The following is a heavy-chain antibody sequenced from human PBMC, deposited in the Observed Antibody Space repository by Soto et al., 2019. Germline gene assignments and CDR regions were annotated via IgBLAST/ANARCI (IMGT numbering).Heavy chain of an antibody. Sequence: QVQLVESGGGVVQPGRSLRLSCAASGFTFSSYGMHWVRQAPGKGREGVAVISYDGSNKYYADSVKGRFTISRDNSKNTLYLQMNSLRAEDTAVYYCASLPGEDTAMVSVYWGQGTLVTVSS. CDR2: ISYDGSNK. J-gene: IGHJ4*02. V-gene: IGHV3-30*03. CDR3: ASLPGEDTAMVSVY. D-gene: IGHD5-18*01. CDR1: GFTFSSYG.